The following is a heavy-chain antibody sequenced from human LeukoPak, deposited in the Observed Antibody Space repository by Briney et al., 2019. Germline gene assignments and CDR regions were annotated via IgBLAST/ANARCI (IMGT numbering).Heavy chain of an antibody. CDR2: INPNSDDR. Sequence: ASVKVSCKASGYTFTSYDINWVRQATGQGLEWVGRINPNSDDRSYAQKFQDRVTMTRDTSVSTAYMELSSLTSDDTAVYYCARKDCSSTNCYTNFDYWGQGTLVTVSS. V-gene: IGHV1-2*06. D-gene: IGHD2-2*02. CDR3: ARKDCSSTNCYTNFDY. CDR1: GYTFTSYD. J-gene: IGHJ4*02.